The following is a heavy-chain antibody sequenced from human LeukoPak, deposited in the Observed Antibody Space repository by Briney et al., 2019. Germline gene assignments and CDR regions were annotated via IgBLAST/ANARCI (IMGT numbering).Heavy chain of an antibody. Sequence: SETLSLTCAVYGGSFSGYYWSWIRQPPGKGLEWIGEINHSGSTNYNPSLKSRVTISVDTSKNQFSLKLSSVTAADTAVYYYARPYNWNYEDYYGMDVWGQGTTVTVSS. V-gene: IGHV4-34*01. CDR3: ARPYNWNYEDYYGMDV. D-gene: IGHD1-7*01. CDR1: GGSFSGYY. J-gene: IGHJ6*02. CDR2: INHSGST.